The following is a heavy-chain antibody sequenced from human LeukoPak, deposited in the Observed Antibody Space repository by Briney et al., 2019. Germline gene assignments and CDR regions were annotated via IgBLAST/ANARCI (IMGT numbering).Heavy chain of an antibody. J-gene: IGHJ3*02. CDR3: ARRYCTNGVCYHDRGAFDI. V-gene: IGHV1-69*06. CDR1: GGTFSNNP. Sequence: GASVKVSCKASGGTFSNNPISWVRQAPGQGLEWMGEIITIFGTATYAQKFQGRVTITADTSTSTVYMELSSLRSEDTAVYYCARRYCTNGVCYHDRGAFDIWGQGTMVTVSS. D-gene: IGHD2-8*01. CDR2: IITIFGTA.